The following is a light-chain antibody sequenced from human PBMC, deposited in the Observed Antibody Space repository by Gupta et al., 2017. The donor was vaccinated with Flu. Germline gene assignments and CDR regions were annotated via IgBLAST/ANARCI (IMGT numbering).Light chain of an antibody. Sequence: NEVGSYDYFAWYQQHPVNAPKLMIDSVSNLPSGVSNRFSCSKSGNMASLTISGLQAEDEADYYCNSYSSSSTLIVFGGGTKLTVL. CDR2: SVS. V-gene: IGLV2-14*03. CDR3: NSYSSSSTLIV. CDR1: NEVGSYDY. J-gene: IGLJ2*01.